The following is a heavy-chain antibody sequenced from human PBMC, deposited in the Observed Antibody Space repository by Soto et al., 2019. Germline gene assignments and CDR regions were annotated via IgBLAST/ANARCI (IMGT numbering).Heavy chain of an antibody. Sequence: GGSLRLSCAASGFTFSDYYMSWIRQAQGKGLEWVSYISSSGSTIYYADSVKGRFTISRDNAKNSLYLQMNSLRAEDTAVYYCAREISSGIAAAGPRYYFDYWGQGTLVTVSS. J-gene: IGHJ4*02. CDR2: ISSSGSTI. CDR1: GFTFSDYY. V-gene: IGHV3-11*01. CDR3: AREISSGIAAAGPRYYFDY. D-gene: IGHD6-13*01.